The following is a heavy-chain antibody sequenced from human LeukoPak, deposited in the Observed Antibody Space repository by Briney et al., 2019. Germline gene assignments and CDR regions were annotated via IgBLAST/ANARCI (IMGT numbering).Heavy chain of an antibody. V-gene: IGHV3-30*18. CDR1: GFTFSSYG. CDR2: ISYDGSNK. CDR3: AKETSSSGWLFDY. D-gene: IGHD6-19*01. J-gene: IGHJ4*02. Sequence: AGGSLRLSCAASGFTFSSYGMHWVRQAPGKGLEWVAVISYDGSNKYYADSVKGRFTISRDNSKNTLYLQMNSLRAEDTAVYYCAKETSSSGWLFDYWGQGTLVTVSS.